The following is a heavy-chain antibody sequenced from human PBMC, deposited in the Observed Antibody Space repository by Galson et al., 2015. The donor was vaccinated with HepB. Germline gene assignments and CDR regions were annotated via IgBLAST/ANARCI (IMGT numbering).Heavy chain of an antibody. J-gene: IGHJ6*03. CDR3: ARDFWEYSSSDYYYYMDV. D-gene: IGHD6-6*01. V-gene: IGHV3-33*01. Sequence: SLRLSCAASGFTFSSYGMHWVRQAPGKGLEWVAVIWYDGSNKYYVDSVKGRFTISRDNSKNTLYLQMNSLRAEDTAVYYCARDFWEYSSSDYYYYMDVWGKGTTVTVSS. CDR2: IWYDGSNK. CDR1: GFTFSSYG.